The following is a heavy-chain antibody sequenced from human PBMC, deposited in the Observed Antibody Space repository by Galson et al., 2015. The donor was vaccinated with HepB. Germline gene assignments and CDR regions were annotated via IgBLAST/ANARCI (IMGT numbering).Heavy chain of an antibody. V-gene: IGHV3-11*06. Sequence: SLRLSCAASGFTFSDYYMSWIRQAPGKGLEWLSYISHSTLYTNYADSLKGRFTISRDNAKNSLFLQINSLRAEDTAVYYCARVADADYGDHTHFDFWGQGVLVTVSS. CDR2: ISHSTLYT. CDR3: ARVADADYGDHTHFDF. CDR1: GFTFSDYY. J-gene: IGHJ4*02. D-gene: IGHD4-17*01.